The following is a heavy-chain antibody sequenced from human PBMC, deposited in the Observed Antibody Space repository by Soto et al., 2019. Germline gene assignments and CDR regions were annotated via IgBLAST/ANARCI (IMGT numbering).Heavy chain of an antibody. Sequence: GGSLRLSCTASGFTFGDYAMSWFRQAPGKGLEWVGFIRSKAYGGTTEYAASVKGRFTISRDDSKSIAYLQMNSLKTEDTAVYYCTREYSSSSGDWYFDLWGRGTLVTVSS. CDR3: TREYSSSSGDWYFDL. V-gene: IGHV3-49*03. J-gene: IGHJ2*01. D-gene: IGHD6-6*01. CDR2: IRSKAYGGTT. CDR1: GFTFGDYA.